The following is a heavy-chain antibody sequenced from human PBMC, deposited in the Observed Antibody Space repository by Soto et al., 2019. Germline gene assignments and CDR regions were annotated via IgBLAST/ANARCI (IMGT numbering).Heavy chain of an antibody. CDR2: ISAHNDNT. D-gene: IGHD1-1*01. CDR1: GYTFTSYG. J-gene: IGHJ4*02. CDR3: ARGRYGDY. Sequence: QVHRVQSGAEVRKPGASVKVSCKGSGYTFTSYGIAWVRQAPGQGLEWMGWISAHNDNTNYAQKFQGRVTVTRDTSTSTAYMELPNLRSDDTAVYYCARGRYGDYWGQGALVTVSS. V-gene: IGHV1-18*01.